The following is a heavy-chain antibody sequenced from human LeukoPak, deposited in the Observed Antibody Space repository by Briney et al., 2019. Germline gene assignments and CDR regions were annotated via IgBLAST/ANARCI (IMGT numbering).Heavy chain of an antibody. CDR2: INPNSGGT. Sequence: SVTVSCKASGYTFTGYYMHWVRQAPGQGLEWMGWINPNSGGTNYAQKFQGRVTMTRDTSISTAYMELSGLRSDDTAVYYCAREDSSGWYYFDYWGQGTLVTVSS. CDR1: GYTFTGYY. D-gene: IGHD6-19*01. V-gene: IGHV1-2*02. J-gene: IGHJ4*02. CDR3: AREDSSGWYYFDY.